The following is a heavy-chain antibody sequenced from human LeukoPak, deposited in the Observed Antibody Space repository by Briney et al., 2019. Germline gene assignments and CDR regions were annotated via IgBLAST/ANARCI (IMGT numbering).Heavy chain of an antibody. J-gene: IGHJ6*02. Sequence: GGSLRLSCAAFGFTFRDYYMSWIRQAPGKRVVGVLYISSSGSTIYYADSVKGRFTISRDNAKNSLYLQMNSLRAEDTAVYYCARVAGYGDYDGYYGMDVWGQGTTVTVSS. CDR1: GFTFRDYY. D-gene: IGHD4-17*01. V-gene: IGHV3-11*01. CDR3: ARVAGYGDYDGYYGMDV. CDR2: ISSSGSTI.